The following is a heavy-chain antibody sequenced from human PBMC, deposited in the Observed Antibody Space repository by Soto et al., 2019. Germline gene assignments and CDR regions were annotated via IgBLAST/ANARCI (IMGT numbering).Heavy chain of an antibody. V-gene: IGHV4-61*01. J-gene: IGHJ5*02. CDR1: GGSVSSGSSY. Sequence: SETLSLTCSVSGGSVSSGSSYWNWIRQPPGKGLEWIGYIYYSGSTNYNPSLKGRVSISLDTSKNQFSLNLNSLTAADTAVYYCARDSYSHLWPWGQGTLVTVSS. CDR2: IYYSGST. D-gene: IGHD4-4*01. CDR3: ARDSYSHLWP.